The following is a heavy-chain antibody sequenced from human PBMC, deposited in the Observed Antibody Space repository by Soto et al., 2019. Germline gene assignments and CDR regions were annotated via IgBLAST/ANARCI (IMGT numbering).Heavy chain of an antibody. CDR3: ARARGGFEI. CDR2: IYYSGSA. D-gene: IGHD3-10*01. CDR1: GGAVRSSSYY. Sequence: QVQLQESGPGLVKPSETLSLTCNVSGGAVRSSSYYLNWIRQPPGKGLEWIGNIYYSGSANYSPSLNSRITLSVDTSKNQVSMKLSSVTAADTAVYSCARARGGFEIWGQGTIVTVSS. V-gene: IGHV4-61*01. J-gene: IGHJ3*02.